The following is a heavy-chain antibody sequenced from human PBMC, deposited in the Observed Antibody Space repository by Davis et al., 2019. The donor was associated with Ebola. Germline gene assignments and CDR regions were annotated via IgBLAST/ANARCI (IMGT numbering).Heavy chain of an antibody. CDR1: GFTFSRYT. D-gene: IGHD3-22*01. CDR2: ISSSSSTI. CDR3: ARAGVNSYDSSGYYYDY. Sequence: GESLKISCAASGFTFSRYTMNWARQAPGKGLEWVSSISSSSSTIYYADSVKGRFTISRDNAKNSLYLQMNSLRDEDTAVYFCARAGVNSYDSSGYYYDYWGQGTLVTVSS. J-gene: IGHJ4*02. V-gene: IGHV3-48*02.